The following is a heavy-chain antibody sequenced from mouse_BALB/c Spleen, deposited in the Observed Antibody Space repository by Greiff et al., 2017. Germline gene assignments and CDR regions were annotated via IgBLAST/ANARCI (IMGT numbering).Heavy chain of an antibody. CDR1: GYTFTSYW. CDR3: ARGGMGPYYAMDY. V-gene: IGHV1-7*01. J-gene: IGHJ4*01. Sequence: QVQLQQSGAELAKPGASVKMSCKASGYTFTSYWMHWVKQRPGQGLEWIGYINPSTGYTEYNQKFKDKATLTADKSSSTAYMQLSSLTSEDSAVYYCARGGMGPYYAMDYWGQGTSVTVSS. D-gene: IGHD4-1*01. CDR2: INPSTGYT.